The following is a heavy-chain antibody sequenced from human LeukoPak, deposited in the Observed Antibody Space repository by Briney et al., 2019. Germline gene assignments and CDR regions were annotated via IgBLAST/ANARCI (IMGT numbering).Heavy chain of an antibody. D-gene: IGHD3-9*01. CDR3: AKDAAYREILTGYPTGN. Sequence: PGGSLRLSCAASGFTFSSYGMHWVRQAPGKGLEWVAVISYDGSNKYYADSVKGRFTISRDNSKNTLYLQMNSLRAEDTAVYYCAKDAAYREILTGYPTGNWGQGTLVTVSS. J-gene: IGHJ4*02. V-gene: IGHV3-30*18. CDR2: ISYDGSNK. CDR1: GFTFSSYG.